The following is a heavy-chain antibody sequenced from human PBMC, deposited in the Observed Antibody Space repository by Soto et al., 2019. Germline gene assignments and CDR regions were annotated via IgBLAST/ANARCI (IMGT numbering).Heavy chain of an antibody. CDR3: ARESEDLTSNFDY. J-gene: IGHJ4*02. V-gene: IGHV3-21*02. CDR2: ISSTTNYI. CDR1: GFSFSSYA. Sequence: EVQLSESGGGLVQSGGSLRLSCAASGFSFSSYAMTWVRLTPGKGLEWVSSISSTTNYIYYGDSMKGRFTISRDNAKNSLYLEMNSLRAEDTAVYYCARESEDLTSNFDYWGQGTLVTVSS.